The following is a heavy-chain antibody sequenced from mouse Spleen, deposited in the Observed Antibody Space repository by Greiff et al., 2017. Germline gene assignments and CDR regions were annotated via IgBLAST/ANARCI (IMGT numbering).Heavy chain of an antibody. V-gene: IGHV1-69*01. CDR2: IDPSDSYT. Sequence: VQLQQPGAELVMPGASVKLSCKASGYTFTSYWMHWVKQRPGQGLEWIGEIDPSDSYTNYNQKFKGKATLTVDKSSSTAYMQLSSLTSEDSAVFYGARGGNAYFGYWGQGTTLTVSS. J-gene: IGHJ2*01. D-gene: IGHD2-1*01. CDR3: ARGGNAYFGY. CDR1: GYTFTSYW.